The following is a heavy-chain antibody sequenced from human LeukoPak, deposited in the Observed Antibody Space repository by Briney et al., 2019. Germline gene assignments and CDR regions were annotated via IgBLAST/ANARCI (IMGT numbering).Heavy chain of an antibody. V-gene: IGHV4-38-2*02. D-gene: IGHD2/OR15-2a*01. Sequence: KPSETLSLTCTVSGYSISSGYYWGWIRPPPGKGLEWIGSIYHSGSTYYNPSLKSRVTISVDTSKNQFSLKLSSVTAADTAVYYCARGPYYNTTKTSAFDIWGQGTMVTVSS. CDR2: IYHSGST. J-gene: IGHJ3*02. CDR1: GYSISSGYY. CDR3: ARGPYYNTTKTSAFDI.